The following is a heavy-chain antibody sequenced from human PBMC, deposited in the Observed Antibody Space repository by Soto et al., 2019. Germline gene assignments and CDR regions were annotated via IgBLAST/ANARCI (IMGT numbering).Heavy chain of an antibody. CDR3: ARDPWRRVPAVLQDKFDS. V-gene: IGHV1-18*04. CDR2: INSYNGET. J-gene: IGHJ5*01. CDR1: GDEFICRG. Sequence: ASVEACSKAPGDEFICRGLRSLRQDREQGLEWMGWINSYNGETKYARKYQDRITLTKDKSTRTVYMELQSLRSCDTAVYYCARDPWRRVPAVLQDKFDSWGQGPLLTVSS. D-gene: IGHD3-16*01.